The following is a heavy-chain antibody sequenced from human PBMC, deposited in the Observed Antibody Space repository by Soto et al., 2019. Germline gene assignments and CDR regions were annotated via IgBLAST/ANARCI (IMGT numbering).Heavy chain of an antibody. J-gene: IGHJ4*02. CDR1: SDSIAGENW. CDR3: ARVFSSGSGWMYYFDF. D-gene: IGHD6-25*01. CDR2: IFDTGGT. V-gene: IGHV4-4*02. Sequence: QVQLQESGPGLVKPSETLSLTCTVSSDSIAGENWWRWVRQPPGMGLEWIVEIFDTGGTNYNPSLKGRITMEVDKSKNQFSLRLISATAADTAVYYCARVFSSGSGWMYYFDFWCQGTLVSVSS.